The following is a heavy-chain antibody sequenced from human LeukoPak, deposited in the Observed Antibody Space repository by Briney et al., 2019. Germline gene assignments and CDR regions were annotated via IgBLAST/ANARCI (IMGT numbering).Heavy chain of an antibody. J-gene: IGHJ5*02. CDR1: GYTFTCYY. CDR3: ASSYYDSSGYHGWFDP. D-gene: IGHD3-22*01. CDR2: INPNSGGT. Sequence: ASVKVSCKASGYTFTCYYMHWVRQAPGQGREWMGWINPNSGGTNYAQKFQGRVTMTRDTSISTAYMELSRLRSDDTAVYYCASSYYDSSGYHGWFDPWGQGTLVTVSS. V-gene: IGHV1-2*02.